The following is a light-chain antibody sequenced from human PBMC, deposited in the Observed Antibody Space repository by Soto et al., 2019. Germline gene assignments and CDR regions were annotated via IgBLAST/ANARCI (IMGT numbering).Light chain of an antibody. J-gene: IGKJ1*01. CDR2: LGS. CDR1: ESLLHSNGYNY. Sequence: DIVMTQSPLSLPVTPGEPASISCRSSESLLHSNGYNYLDWYLQKPGQSPQLLIFLGSNRASGVPYRFSGSGSGTDFTLKISRVEAEDVGVYYCMQALQTPWTFGQGTTVDIK. V-gene: IGKV2-28*01. CDR3: MQALQTPWT.